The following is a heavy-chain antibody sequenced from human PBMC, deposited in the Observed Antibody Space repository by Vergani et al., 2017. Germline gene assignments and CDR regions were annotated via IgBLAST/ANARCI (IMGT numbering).Heavy chain of an antibody. V-gene: IGHV1-69*02. CDR1: GDIFNNYT. Sequence: QVHLEQSGTEVKKPGSSVKVSCKVSGDIFNNYTVTWVRQAPGQGLEWMGRIIPIIRLATSAQKFQDRVKITGDTSTNTVYMEMNNLRSEDTAVYYCASVSRGDNSGWDLFDYWGQGTLVTVSS. J-gene: IGHJ4*02. CDR2: IIPIIRLA. D-gene: IGHD6-19*01. CDR3: ASVSRGDNSGWDLFDY.